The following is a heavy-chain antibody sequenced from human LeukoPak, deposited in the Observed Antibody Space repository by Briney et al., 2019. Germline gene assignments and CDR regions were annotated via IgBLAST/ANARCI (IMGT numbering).Heavy chain of an antibody. CDR3: ARGLVRFLEWYGANFDY. CDR2: MNPNSGNT. D-gene: IGHD3-3*01. CDR1: GYTFTSYD. J-gene: IGHJ4*02. Sequence: ASVKVPCKASGYTFTSYDINWVRQATGQGLEWMGWMNPNSGNTGYAQKFQGRVTITRNTSISTAYMELSSLRSEDTAVYYCARGLVRFLEWYGANFDYWGQGTLVTVSS. V-gene: IGHV1-8*03.